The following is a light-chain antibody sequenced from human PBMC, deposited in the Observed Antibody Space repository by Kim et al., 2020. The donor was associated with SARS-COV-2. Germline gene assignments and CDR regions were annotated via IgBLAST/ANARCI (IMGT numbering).Light chain of an antibody. J-gene: IGLJ2*01. V-gene: IGLV2-14*02. CDR2: DVY. Sequence: QSALTQPASVSGSPGQSITISCTGTTTDHVSWYQQYPGKAPKLMIYDVYKWPSGVSHRFPGSKSDNTASLTISGLQADDEAAYYCSSYTRTHTLLFG. CDR1: TTDH. CDR3: SSYTRTHTLL.